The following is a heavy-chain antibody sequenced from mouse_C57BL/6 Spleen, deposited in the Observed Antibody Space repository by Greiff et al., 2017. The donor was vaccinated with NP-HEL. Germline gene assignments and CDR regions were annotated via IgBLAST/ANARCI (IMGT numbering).Heavy chain of an antibody. J-gene: IGHJ2*01. D-gene: IGHD1-1*01. CDR2: IDPSDSYT. V-gene: IGHV1-69*01. CDR3: ARRTVVAPFDY. Sequence: VKQRPGQGLEWIGEIDPSDSYTNYNQKFKGKSTLTVDKSSSTAYMQLSSLTSEDSAVYYCARRTVVAPFDYWGQGTTLTVSS.